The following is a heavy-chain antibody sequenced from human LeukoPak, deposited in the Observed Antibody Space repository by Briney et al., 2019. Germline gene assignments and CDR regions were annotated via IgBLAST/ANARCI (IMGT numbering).Heavy chain of an antibody. CDR3: ASGYSYGYY. CDR2: IKSGSGNT. V-gene: IGHV3-23*01. J-gene: IGHJ4*02. CDR1: GFPFSNHA. D-gene: IGHD5-18*01. Sequence: GGSLRLSCAASGFPFSNHAMGWVRQAPGKGLEWVSGIKSGSGNTYYADSVKGRFTISRDNSKNTLYLQMNSLRAEDTAVYFCASGYSYGYYWGQGTLVTVSS.